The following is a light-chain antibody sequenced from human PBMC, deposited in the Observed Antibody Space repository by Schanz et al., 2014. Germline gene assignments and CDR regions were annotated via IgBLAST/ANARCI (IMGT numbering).Light chain of an antibody. CDR1: SSDVGGYNY. J-gene: IGLJ2*01. CDR3: SSYGGSNFVV. Sequence: QSALTQPRSVSGSPGQSVTISCTGTSSDVGGYNYVSWYQQHPGKAPKLMIYDVSNRPSGVSNRFSGSKSANTASLTVSGLQAEDEADYYCSSYGGSNFVVFGGGTKLTVL. CDR2: DVS. V-gene: IGLV2-11*01.